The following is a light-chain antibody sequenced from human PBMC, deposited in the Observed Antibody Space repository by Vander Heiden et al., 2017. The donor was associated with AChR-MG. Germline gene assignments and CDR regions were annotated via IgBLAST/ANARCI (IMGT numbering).Light chain of an antibody. CDR2: GAS. V-gene: IGKV3-20*01. Sequence: EIVVTQSPGTLSLSPGERATLSCRANQSVSSAFVAWYQQKPGQATRLLIYGASSRATGIPDRFSGSGSGADFTLTISRLEPQDFGVYYCQQRAFGQGTKLEIK. CDR1: QSVSSAF. J-gene: IGKJ2*01. CDR3: QQRA.